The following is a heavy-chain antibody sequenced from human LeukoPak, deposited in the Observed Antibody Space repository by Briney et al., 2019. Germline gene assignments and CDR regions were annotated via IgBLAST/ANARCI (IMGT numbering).Heavy chain of an antibody. J-gene: IGHJ4*02. CDR3: GRITFGGVIAV. CDR2: ISSSSSYI. D-gene: IGHD3-16*02. CDR1: GFTFSSYS. Sequence: MSGGSLRLSCAASGFTFSSYSMNWVRQAPGKGLEWVSSISSSSSYIYYVASVKSRFTISRDNAKNSLYLQMYSLRAHDTVVYYCGRITFGGVIAVWGQGTLVTVSS. V-gene: IGHV3-21*04.